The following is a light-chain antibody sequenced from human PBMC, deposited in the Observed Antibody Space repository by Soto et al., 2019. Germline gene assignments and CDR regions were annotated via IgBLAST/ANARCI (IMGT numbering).Light chain of an antibody. V-gene: IGKV1-5*01. CDR2: DAS. Sequence: DSQMSQSRSTLSASVRDIVTITCRASQSISSWLAWYQQKPGKAPKLLIYDASSLESGVPSRFSGSGSGTEFTLTISSLQSEDFAVYYCQQYNTWRSITFGQGTRLETK. CDR1: QSISSW. J-gene: IGKJ5*01. CDR3: QQYNTWRSIT.